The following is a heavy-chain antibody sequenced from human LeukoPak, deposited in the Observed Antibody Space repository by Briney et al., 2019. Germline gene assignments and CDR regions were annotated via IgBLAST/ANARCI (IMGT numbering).Heavy chain of an antibody. CDR2: ISAYNGNT. CDR1: GYTFTSYG. V-gene: IGHV1-18*01. D-gene: IGHD6-13*01. J-gene: IGHJ3*02. Sequence: ASVKVSCKASGYTFTSYGISWVRQAPGQGLEWMGWISAYNGNTNYAQKLQGRVTMTTDTSTSTAYMELRSLRSDDTAVYYCARPQYSSSWLGDAFDIWGQGTMVTVSS. CDR3: ARPQYSSSWLGDAFDI.